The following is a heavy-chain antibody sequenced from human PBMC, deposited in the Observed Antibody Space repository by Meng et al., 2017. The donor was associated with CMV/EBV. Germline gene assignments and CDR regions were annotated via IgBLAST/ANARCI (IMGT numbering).Heavy chain of an antibody. CDR2: IRDDGSNT. CDR1: GFTLSSYG. J-gene: IGHJ4*02. D-gene: IGHD5-12*01. CDR3: ANRYSGYEDVWYFDY. Sequence: GESLKISCTMSGFTLSSYGMHWVRQAPGKGLEWVAFIRDDGSNTYHADSVKGRFTISRDNSKNTLYLQMNSLRTEDTAVYNCANRYSGYEDVWYFDYWGQGTLVTVSS. V-gene: IGHV3-30*02.